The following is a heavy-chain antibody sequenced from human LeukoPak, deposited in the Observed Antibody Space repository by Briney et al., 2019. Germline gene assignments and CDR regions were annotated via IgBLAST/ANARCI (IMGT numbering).Heavy chain of an antibody. J-gene: IGHJ5*02. Sequence: GGSLRLSCAASGLTFSSYARSWVRQAPGKGLEWVSAISGSGGSTYYADSVKGRFTISRDNSKNTLYLQMNSLRAEDTAVYYCATSKPYCSGGSCYSTPYNWFDPWGQGTLVTVSS. D-gene: IGHD2-15*01. V-gene: IGHV3-23*01. CDR3: ATSKPYCSGGSCYSTPYNWFDP. CDR1: GLTFSSYA. CDR2: ISGSGGST.